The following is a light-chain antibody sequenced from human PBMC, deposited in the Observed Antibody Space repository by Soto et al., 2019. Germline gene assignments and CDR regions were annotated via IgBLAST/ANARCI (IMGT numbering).Light chain of an antibody. V-gene: IGKV3-11*01. Sequence: EIVMTQSPGTLSLSPGERATLSCRASQTVRNNFLAWYQQKPGQAPRLLIYDASNRATGIPARFSGSGSGTDLTITISSLEPEDFAVYDCQQRSNWPITFGQGTRLEIK. J-gene: IGKJ5*01. CDR1: QTVRNNF. CDR2: DAS. CDR3: QQRSNWPIT.